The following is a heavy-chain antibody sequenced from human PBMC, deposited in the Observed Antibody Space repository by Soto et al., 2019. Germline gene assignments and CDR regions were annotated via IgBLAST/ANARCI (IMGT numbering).Heavy chain of an antibody. V-gene: IGHV4-30-4*08. Sequence: SETLSLTCTVSGGSISTSSYYWGWIRQSPGKGLEWIGYIYYSGSTYYNTSLKSRVTISVDTSKNQFYLKLSSVTAADTVVYYCARAIDYYGSGSYYNFDYWGQGTLVT. CDR1: GGSISTSSYY. D-gene: IGHD3-10*01. CDR2: IYYSGST. CDR3: ARAIDYYGSGSYYNFDY. J-gene: IGHJ4*02.